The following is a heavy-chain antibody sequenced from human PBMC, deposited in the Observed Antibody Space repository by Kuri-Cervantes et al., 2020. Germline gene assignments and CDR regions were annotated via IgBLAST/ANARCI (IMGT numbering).Heavy chain of an antibody. D-gene: IGHD1-26*01. CDR1: GFTFSSYG. CDR3: AKDIFTRWRSGSYLGGMDY. V-gene: IGHV3-30*18. J-gene: IGHJ4*02. Sequence: GGSLRLSCAASGFTFSSYGMHWVRQAPGKGLEWVAVISYDGSNKYYADSVKGRFTISRDNSKNTLYLQMNSLRAEDTALYYCAKDIFTRWRSGSYLGGMDYWGQGTLVTVSS. CDR2: ISYDGSNK.